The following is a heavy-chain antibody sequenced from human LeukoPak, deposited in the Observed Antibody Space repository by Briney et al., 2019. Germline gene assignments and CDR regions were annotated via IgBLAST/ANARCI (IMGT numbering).Heavy chain of an antibody. D-gene: IGHD2/OR15-2a*01. CDR2: IIPIFGSA. CDR3: ASDSRLEIGEYYFDY. J-gene: IGHJ4*02. V-gene: IGHV1-69*13. Sequence: ASVKVSCKASGGTFSRYTISWVRQAPGQGLEWMGGIIPIFGSANYAQKFQGRVTITADESTSTAYMELSSLRSEDTAVYYCASDSRLEIGEYYFDYWGQGTLVTVSS. CDR1: GGTFSRYT.